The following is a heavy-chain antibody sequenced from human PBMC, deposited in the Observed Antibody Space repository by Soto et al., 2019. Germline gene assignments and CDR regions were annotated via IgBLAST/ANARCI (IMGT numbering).Heavy chain of an antibody. Sequence: QITLKESGPTLVKPTQTLTLTCTFSGFSLSTSGVGVGWIRQPPGKALEWIVLIYWNDDKRYSPSLKSRVTITKDTSKNQVVLTVTNMDPVDTATYYCAHILMAGPVFDYWGQGTLVTVSS. V-gene: IGHV2-5*01. J-gene: IGHJ4*02. CDR1: GFSLSTSGVG. D-gene: IGHD2-15*01. CDR2: IYWNDDK. CDR3: AHILMAGPVFDY.